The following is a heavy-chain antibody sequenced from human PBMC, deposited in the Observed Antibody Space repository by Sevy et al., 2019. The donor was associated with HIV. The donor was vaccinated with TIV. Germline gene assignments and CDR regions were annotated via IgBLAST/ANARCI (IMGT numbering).Heavy chain of an antibody. J-gene: IGHJ4*01. Sequence: GGYLRLSCAASGFTFSSYAMSWVRQAPGKGLEWVSAISGSGNTYYADSVKGRFTISRDNPKNTLFLQMNSLRAEDTAVYYCAKDRSHIIMLRGVVIFDYWGHGTLVTVSS. CDR2: ISGSGNT. V-gene: IGHV3-23*01. CDR3: AKDRSHIIMLRGVVIFDY. CDR1: GFTFSSYA. D-gene: IGHD3-10*01.